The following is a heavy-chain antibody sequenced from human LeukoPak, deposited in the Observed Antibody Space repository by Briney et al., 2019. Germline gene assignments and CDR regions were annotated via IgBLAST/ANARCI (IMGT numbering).Heavy chain of an antibody. Sequence: GGSLRLSCVASGLTVSSCYMSWVRQAPGKGLEWDTAIYSGGSIYYADQVKGRFTISSDNSKTPLYLQRNSLRAEDTTVYYCARATYYYDTRGYYYGGQGTLFTVSS. J-gene: IGHJ4*02. CDR2: IYSGGSI. CDR3: ARATYYYDTRGYYY. D-gene: IGHD3-22*01. V-gene: IGHV3-53*01. CDR1: GLTVSSCY.